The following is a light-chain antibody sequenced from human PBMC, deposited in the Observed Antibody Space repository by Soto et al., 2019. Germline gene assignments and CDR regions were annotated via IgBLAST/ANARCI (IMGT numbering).Light chain of an antibody. V-gene: IGKV1-12*01. CDR2: AAS. CDR1: QDIRSW. CDR3: QQANSFPRT. J-gene: IGKJ4*01. Sequence: DIQMTQSPSSVSASVGDRVTITCRASQDIRSWLAWYQQKPGKAPKLLIYAASSLQSGAPSRFSGSGSGTDFTLTISCLQTDEFATYYCQQANSFPRTCGGGTKVEIK.